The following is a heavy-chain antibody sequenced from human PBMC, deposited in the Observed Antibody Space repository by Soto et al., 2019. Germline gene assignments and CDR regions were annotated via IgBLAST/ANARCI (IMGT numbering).Heavy chain of an antibody. CDR1: GFTFTSYW. CDR3: ARVATGSYNWFDP. J-gene: IGHJ5*02. CDR2: INSDGTTT. D-gene: IGHD1-26*01. Sequence: EVQLVESGGGLVQPGGSLRLSCAASGFTFTSYWMHWVRQAPGMGLMWVSRINSDGTTTTYADSVKGRFTISRDNAKNTLYLQMNSLRAEDTAVYYCARVATGSYNWFDPWSPGTLVTVSS. V-gene: IGHV3-74*01.